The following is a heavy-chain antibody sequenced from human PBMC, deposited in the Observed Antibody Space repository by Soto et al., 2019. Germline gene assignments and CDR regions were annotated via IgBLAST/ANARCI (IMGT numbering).Heavy chain of an antibody. V-gene: IGHV4-31*03. J-gene: IGHJ3*02. D-gene: IGHD3-10*01. Sequence: QVQLQESGPGLVKPSQTLSLTCTVSGGSISSGGYYWSWIRQHPGKGLEWIGYIYYSGSTYYNPSLKSRVNISVDTSKNQFSLKLSSVTAADTAVYYCASGMVRGVIFGAFDIWGQGTMVTVSS. CDR3: ASGMVRGVIFGAFDI. CDR2: IYYSGST. CDR1: GGSISSGGYY.